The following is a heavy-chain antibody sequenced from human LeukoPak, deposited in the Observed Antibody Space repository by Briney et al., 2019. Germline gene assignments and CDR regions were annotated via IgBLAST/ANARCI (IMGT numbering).Heavy chain of an antibody. J-gene: IGHJ5*02. Sequence: SETLSLTCTVSGGSINSGGYYWNWIRQHPTKGLEWIGYFYYSGSTYYNPSLKSRVTISVDTSKNQFSLKLSSVAAADTAVYYCARSYCSSTSCYAGSWFDPWGQGTLVTVSS. CDR3: ARSYCSSTSCYAGSWFDP. CDR1: GGSINSGGYY. V-gene: IGHV4-31*03. D-gene: IGHD2-2*01. CDR2: FYYSGST.